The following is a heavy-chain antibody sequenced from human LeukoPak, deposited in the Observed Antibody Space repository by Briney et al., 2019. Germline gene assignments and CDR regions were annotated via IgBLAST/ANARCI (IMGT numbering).Heavy chain of an antibody. CDR2: ISYDGSNK. CDR3: AREVRYGDYADAFDI. J-gene: IGHJ3*02. Sequence: GGSLRLSCAASGFTFSSYAMHWVSQAPGKGLEWVAVISYDGSNKYYADSVKGRFTISRDNSKNTLYLQMNSLRGEDTAVYYCAREVRYGDYADAFDIWGQGTMVTVSS. V-gene: IGHV3-30*04. CDR1: GFTFSSYA. D-gene: IGHD4-17*01.